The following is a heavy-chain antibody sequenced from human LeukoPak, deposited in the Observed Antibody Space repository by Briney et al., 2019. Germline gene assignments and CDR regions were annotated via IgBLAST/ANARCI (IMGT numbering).Heavy chain of an antibody. D-gene: IGHD3-22*01. V-gene: IGHV4-38-2*02. J-gene: IGHJ3*02. Sequence: KPSETLSLTCTVSSYSISCGYYWGWIRQPPGKGLEWIGSIYRGGTTYYNPSLKSRVTISVDTSNNQFSLKTSSVTAADTAVYYCARSLTTYYYDTSGPGDAFDIWGQGTMVTVSS. CDR3: ARSLTTYYYDTSGPGDAFDI. CDR1: SYSISCGYY. CDR2: IYRGGTT.